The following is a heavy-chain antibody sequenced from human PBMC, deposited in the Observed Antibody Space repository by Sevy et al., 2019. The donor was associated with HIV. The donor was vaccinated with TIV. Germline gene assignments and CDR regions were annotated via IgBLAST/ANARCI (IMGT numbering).Heavy chain of an antibody. V-gene: IGHV3-23*01. J-gene: IGHJ4*02. CDR2: LSFGCGEI. CDR3: ASGGCTKPHDY. D-gene: IGHD2-8*01. CDR1: GFTFSKYS. Sequence: GGSLRLSCAASGFTFSKYSMSWVRQPPGKGLEWVSTLSFGCGEINYADSVKGRFTISRDNSKSTVYLQMNNLRPEDAAVYYCASGGCTKPHDYWGQGTLVTVSS.